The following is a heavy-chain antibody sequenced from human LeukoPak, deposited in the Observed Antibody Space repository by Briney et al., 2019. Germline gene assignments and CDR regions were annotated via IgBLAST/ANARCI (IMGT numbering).Heavy chain of an antibody. CDR3: AREPIAARRRSRNEYGDYFDY. CDR1: GFTFSSYS. Sequence: GGSLRLSCAASGFTFSSYSMNWVRQAPGKGLEWVSSISSSSSYIYYADSVKGRFTISRDNAKNSLYLQMNSLRAEDTAVYYCAREPIAARRRSRNEYGDYFDYWGQGTLVTVSS. CDR2: ISSSSSYI. V-gene: IGHV3-21*01. J-gene: IGHJ4*02. D-gene: IGHD6-6*01.